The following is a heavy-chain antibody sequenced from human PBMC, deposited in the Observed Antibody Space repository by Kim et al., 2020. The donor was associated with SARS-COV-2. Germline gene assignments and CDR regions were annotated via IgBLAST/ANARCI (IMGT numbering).Heavy chain of an antibody. J-gene: IGHJ4*02. V-gene: IGHV3-74*01. CDR2: INSDGSSP. CDR3: ARSSSWYDY. CDR1: GFTFSSYQ. Sequence: LSLTCAASGFTFSSYQMHWVRQAPGKGLVWVSRINSDGSSPNYADSVKGRFTISRDNAKSTLYLQMNSLTAEDTAVYYCARSSSWYDYWGQGTLVTVSS. D-gene: IGHD6-13*01.